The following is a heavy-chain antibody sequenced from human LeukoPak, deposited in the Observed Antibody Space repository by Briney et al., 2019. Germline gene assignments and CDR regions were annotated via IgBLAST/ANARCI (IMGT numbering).Heavy chain of an antibody. V-gene: IGHV4-4*07. CDR3: ARYGYYGSGRFMDV. Sequence: SETLSLTCTVSDGSITTHYWSWIPQPAGKGLEWIGRMHANGYTDHCPSLKSRLTMSVDTSKKQFPLRLSSVTAADTAVYFCARYGYYGSGRFMDVWGKGTTVIVSS. D-gene: IGHD3-10*01. CDR1: DGSITTHY. J-gene: IGHJ6*03. CDR2: MHANGYT.